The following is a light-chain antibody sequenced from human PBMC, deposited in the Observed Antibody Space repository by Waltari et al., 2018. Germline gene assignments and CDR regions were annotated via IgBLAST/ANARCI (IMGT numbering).Light chain of an antibody. V-gene: IGLV4-69*01. J-gene: IGLJ3*02. CDR1: RGHSSHT. CDR3: ETGGHGTWV. Sequence: QLVLTQSPSASASLGASVKLTCTLSRGHSSHTIARPQQQPEKGPRYLMKVNSDGSHSKGDDIPDRFSGSSSGAERYLTSSRLQSEDEADYYCETGGHGTWVFGGGTKLTVL. CDR2: VNSDGSH.